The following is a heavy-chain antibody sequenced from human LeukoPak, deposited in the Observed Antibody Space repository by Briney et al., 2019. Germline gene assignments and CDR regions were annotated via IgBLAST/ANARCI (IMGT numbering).Heavy chain of an antibody. CDR1: GVSISSGGYS. V-gene: IGHV4-30-2*01. J-gene: IGHJ4*02. CDR2: IYHSGST. CDR3: ASRRDGYNPFIDY. Sequence: PSETLSLTCAVSGVSISSGGYSWSWIRQPPGKGLEWIGYIYHSGSTYYNPSLKSRVTVSVDRSKNQFSLKLSPVTAADTAVYYCASRRDGYNPFIDYWGQGTLVTVSS. D-gene: IGHD5-24*01.